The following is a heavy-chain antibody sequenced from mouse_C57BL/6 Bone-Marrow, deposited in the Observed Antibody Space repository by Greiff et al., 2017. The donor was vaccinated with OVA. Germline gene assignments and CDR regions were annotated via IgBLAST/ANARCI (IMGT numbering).Heavy chain of an antibody. D-gene: IGHD1-1*01. V-gene: IGHV3-6*01. CDR3: ARDYYGSSHPFAY. CDR2: ISYDGSN. CDR1: GYSITSGYY. Sequence: EVQRVESGPGLVKPSQSLSLTCSVTGYSITSGYYWHWIRQFPGNKLEWMGYISYDGSNNYNPSLKNRISITRDTSKNQFFLKLNSVTTEDTATYYCARDYYGSSHPFAYWGQGTLVTVSA. J-gene: IGHJ3*01.